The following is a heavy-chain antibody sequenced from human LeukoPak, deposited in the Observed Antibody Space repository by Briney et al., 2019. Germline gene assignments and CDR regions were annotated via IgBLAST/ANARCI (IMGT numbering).Heavy chain of an antibody. V-gene: IGHV1-46*03. D-gene: IGHD3-3*02. CDR2: IKPSSGIT. CDR3: AGVRGAQSIGWDGMDV. Sequence: ASVKVSCTASGYTLTSYYIHWVRQAPGQRLESMGIIKPSSGITFYAQKFQGRVTLTRDTSTSTVYMELSSLRSDDTAGYYGAGVRGAQSIGWDGMDVWGEGTTVTVSS. J-gene: IGHJ6*04. CDR1: GYTLTSYY.